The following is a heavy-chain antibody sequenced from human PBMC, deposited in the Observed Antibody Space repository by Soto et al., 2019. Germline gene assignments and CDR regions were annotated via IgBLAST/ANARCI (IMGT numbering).Heavy chain of an antibody. V-gene: IGHV3-30-3*01. Sequence: QVQLVESGGGVVQPGRSLRLSCAASGFTFSSYAMHWVRQAPGKGLEWVAVISYDGSNKYYADSVKGRFTISRDNSKNPLYLKMNSRRAGDTVVYYCARDGQQWRVGGMDVGGQGTTVTVSS. CDR1: GFTFSSYA. CDR3: ARDGQQWRVGGMDV. D-gene: IGHD6-19*01. J-gene: IGHJ6*02. CDR2: ISYDGSNK.